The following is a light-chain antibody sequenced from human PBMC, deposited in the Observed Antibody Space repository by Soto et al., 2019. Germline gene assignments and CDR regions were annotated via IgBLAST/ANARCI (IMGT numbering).Light chain of an antibody. CDR3: KHYVNWPLT. CDR2: DTY. CDR1: QGIGDT. V-gene: IGKV3-15*01. J-gene: IGKJ4*01. Sequence: EIVMTQSPATLSVSPGEGATLSCRASQGIGDTLAWYQQKPGQTHRLLIYDTYIRATGVQARFSGSRSGAEFTLTISSLQSEDFAVYYCKHYVNWPLTFGGGTKVDIK.